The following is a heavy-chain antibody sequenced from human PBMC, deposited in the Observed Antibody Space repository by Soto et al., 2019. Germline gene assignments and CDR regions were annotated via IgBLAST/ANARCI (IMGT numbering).Heavy chain of an antibody. CDR1: GGSISSSSYY. D-gene: IGHD3-3*01. J-gene: IGHJ6*03. CDR2: IYYSGST. CDR3: ARRILRFLEWPTPLNYYYYMDV. V-gene: IGHV4-39*01. Sequence: SETLSLTCTVSGGSISSSSYYWGWIRQPPGKGLEWIGSIYYSGSTYYNPSLKSRVTISVDTSKNQFSLKLSSVTAADTAAYYCARRILRFLEWPTPLNYYYYMDVWGKGTTVTVSS.